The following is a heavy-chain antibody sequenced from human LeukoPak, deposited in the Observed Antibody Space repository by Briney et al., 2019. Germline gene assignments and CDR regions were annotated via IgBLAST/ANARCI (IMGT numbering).Heavy chain of an antibody. D-gene: IGHD6-13*01. V-gene: IGHV1-3*01. Sequence: ASVKVSCKASGYTFTTYAMHWVRQAPGQRLEWMGWINAGNGNTKYSQKFQARVTITRDTSASTAYMELSSLRSEDTAVYYCARDPIGSRWPYYLDSWGQGTLVTVSS. CDR1: GYTFTTYA. J-gene: IGHJ4*02. CDR2: INAGNGNT. CDR3: ARDPIGSRWPYYLDS.